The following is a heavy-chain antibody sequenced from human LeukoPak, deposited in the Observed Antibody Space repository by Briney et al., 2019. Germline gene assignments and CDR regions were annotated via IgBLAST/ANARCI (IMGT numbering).Heavy chain of an antibody. J-gene: IGHJ4*02. CDR1: GYTFTSYY. CDR3: ARASLIVGASSDFDY. Sequence: EASVKVSCKASGYTFTSYYMHWVRQAPGQGLEWMGIINPSGGSTSYAQKFQGRVTMTRDTSTSTVYMELSSLRSEDTAVHYCARASLIVGASSDFDYWGQGTLVTVSS. V-gene: IGHV1-46*01. D-gene: IGHD1-26*01. CDR2: INPSGGST.